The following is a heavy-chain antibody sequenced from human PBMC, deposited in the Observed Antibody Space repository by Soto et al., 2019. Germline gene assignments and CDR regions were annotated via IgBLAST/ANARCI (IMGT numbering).Heavy chain of an antibody. CDR1: GFTFDDYA. J-gene: IGHJ5*02. Sequence: EVQLVESGGGLVQPGRSLRLSCAASGFTFDDYAMHWVRQAPGKGLEWVSGINWNSGSKRYADSVKGRFTISRDNAKNSLYLQMNSLRAEDTALYDCANDISYGRDKNWFDPWGQGTLVTVSS. CDR3: ANDISYGRDKNWFDP. CDR2: INWNSGSK. D-gene: IGHD2-8*01. V-gene: IGHV3-9*01.